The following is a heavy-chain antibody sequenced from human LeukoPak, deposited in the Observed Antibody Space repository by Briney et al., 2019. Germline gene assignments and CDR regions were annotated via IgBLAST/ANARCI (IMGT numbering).Heavy chain of an antibody. J-gene: IGHJ4*02. CDR1: GFTFSGSA. Sequence: PGGSLRLSCAASGFTFSGSAMSWVRQAPGEGLEWVSLISYSGANSYYTDSVRGRFTISRDNSKDTLFLQMNSLRAEDTAIYYCAKDSGSGSYASYYFHHWGQGTLVTVSP. CDR3: AKDSGSGSYASYYFHH. D-gene: IGHD3-10*01. CDR2: ISYSGANS. V-gene: IGHV3-23*01.